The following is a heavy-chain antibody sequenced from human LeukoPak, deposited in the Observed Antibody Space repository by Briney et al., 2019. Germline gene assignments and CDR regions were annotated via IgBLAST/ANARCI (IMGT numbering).Heavy chain of an antibody. CDR3: ARAPQRGRRRRNHYYYYYVDV. Sequence: ASVKVSCKASGYTFPSYYMYWVRQAPGQGLECMGIINPSGGSTSYAQKFQDRVTMTWDMSTTTVYMELSSLRSEDTAVYYCARAPQRGRRRRNHYYYYYVDVWGKGTTVTISS. CDR1: GYTFPSYY. V-gene: IGHV1-46*01. J-gene: IGHJ6*03. CDR2: INPSGGST. D-gene: IGHD2/OR15-2a*01.